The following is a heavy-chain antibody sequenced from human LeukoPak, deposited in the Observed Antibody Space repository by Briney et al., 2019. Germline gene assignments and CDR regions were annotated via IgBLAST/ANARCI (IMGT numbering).Heavy chain of an antibody. D-gene: IGHD2-21*02. J-gene: IGHJ3*02. CDR1: GGSFSGYY. Sequence: SETVSLTCAVYGGSFSGYYWSWIRQPPGKGLEWIGEINHSGSTNYNPSLKSRVTISVDTSKNQFSLKLSSVTAADTAVYYCARVVTGAFDIWGQGTMVTVSS. CDR3: ARVVTGAFDI. V-gene: IGHV4-34*01. CDR2: INHSGST.